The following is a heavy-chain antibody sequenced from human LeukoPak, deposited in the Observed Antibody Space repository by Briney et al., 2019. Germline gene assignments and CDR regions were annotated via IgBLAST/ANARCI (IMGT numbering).Heavy chain of an antibody. J-gene: IGHJ4*02. D-gene: IGHD6-19*01. CDR1: GGSVSSSYYY. Sequence: SETLSLTCTVSGGSVSSSYYYWNWIRQPPGKGLEWIGYIYYSGSTNYNPSLKSRVTISVDTSKNQFSLKLSSVTAADTAVYYCASGYSSAWYPYWGQGTLVTVSS. V-gene: IGHV4-61*01. CDR3: ASGYSSAWYPY. CDR2: IYYSGST.